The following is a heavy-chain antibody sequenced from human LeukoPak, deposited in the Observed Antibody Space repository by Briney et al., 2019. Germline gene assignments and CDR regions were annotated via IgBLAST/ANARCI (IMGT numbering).Heavy chain of an antibody. J-gene: IGHJ4*02. CDR1: GSTFSNFG. CDR2: IDNRGRTT. V-gene: IGHV3-23*05. CDR3: AHRSGLLSYYFDY. Sequence: PGGSLRLSCAASGSTFSNFGMSWVRQAPGKGLEWVSTIDNRGRTTYYTDSVKGRFTISRDNSKSTLFLQMNSLRAEDTAVYYCAHRSGLLSYYFDYWGRGTLVTVSS. D-gene: IGHD2-21*02.